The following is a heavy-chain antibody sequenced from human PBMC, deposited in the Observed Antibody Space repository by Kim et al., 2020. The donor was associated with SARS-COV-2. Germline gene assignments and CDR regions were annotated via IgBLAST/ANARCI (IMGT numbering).Heavy chain of an antibody. V-gene: IGHV4-34*01. Sequence: NYNPSLKSRVTISVEPSKNQFSRKLSSVTAADTAVYYCARASHCGSRVDYWGQGTLVTVSS. J-gene: IGHJ4*02. D-gene: IGHD3-10*01. CDR3: ARASHCGSRVDY.